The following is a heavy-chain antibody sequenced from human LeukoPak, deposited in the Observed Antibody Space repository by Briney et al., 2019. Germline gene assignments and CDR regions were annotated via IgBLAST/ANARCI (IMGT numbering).Heavy chain of an antibody. CDR2: ISSSSSYI. CDR3: ARDIGDGDVFDY. J-gene: IGHJ4*02. CDR1: GFTFSSYD. Sequence: GGSLRLSCAASGFTFSSYDMNWVRQAPGKGLEWVSSISSSSSYIYYADSVKGRFTISRDNAKNSLYLQMNSLRAEDTAVYYCARDIGDGDVFDYWGQGTLVTVSS. D-gene: IGHD4-17*01. V-gene: IGHV3-21*01.